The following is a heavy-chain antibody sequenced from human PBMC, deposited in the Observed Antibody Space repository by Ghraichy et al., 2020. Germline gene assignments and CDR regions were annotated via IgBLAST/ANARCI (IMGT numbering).Heavy chain of an antibody. CDR1: GFTFSSYS. CDR3: ARDLDYVAVHNWFDP. J-gene: IGHJ5*02. Sequence: GGSLRLSCAASGFTFSSYSMNWVRQAPGKGLEWVSYISSSSSTIYYADSVKGRFTISRDNAKNSLYLQMNSLRAEDTAVYYCARDLDYVAVHNWFDPWGQGTLVTVPS. CDR2: ISSSSSTI. D-gene: IGHD4-17*01. V-gene: IGHV3-48*01.